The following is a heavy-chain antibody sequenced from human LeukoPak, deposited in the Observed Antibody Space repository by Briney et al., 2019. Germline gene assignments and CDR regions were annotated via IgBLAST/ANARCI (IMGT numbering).Heavy chain of an antibody. CDR3: ARVRGIFRRAAAGS. J-gene: IGHJ4*02. D-gene: IGHD6-13*01. Sequence: APVKVSCKASGYTFTGYYMHWVRQAPGQGLEWMGWINPNSGGTNYAQKFQGRVTMTRDTSISTAYMELSRLRSDDTAVYYCARVRGIFRRAAAGSWGQGTLVTVSS. CDR2: INPNSGGT. CDR1: GYTFTGYY. V-gene: IGHV1-2*02.